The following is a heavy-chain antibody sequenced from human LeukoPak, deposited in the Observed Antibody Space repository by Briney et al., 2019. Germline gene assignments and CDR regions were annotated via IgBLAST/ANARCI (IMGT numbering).Heavy chain of an antibody. D-gene: IGHD5-18*01. J-gene: IGHJ4*02. CDR3: ARVGYSYGAFDY. Sequence: GGSLRLSCAASGFTFSSYSMNWVRQAPGKGLEWVSSISSSSSYICYADSVKGRFTISRDNAKNSLYLQMNSLRAEDAAVYYCARVGYSYGAFDYWGQGTLVTVSS. V-gene: IGHV3-21*01. CDR1: GFTFSSYS. CDR2: ISSSSSYI.